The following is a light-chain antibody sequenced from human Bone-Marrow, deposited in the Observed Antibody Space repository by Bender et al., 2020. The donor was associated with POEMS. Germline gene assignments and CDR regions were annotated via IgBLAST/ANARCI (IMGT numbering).Light chain of an antibody. Sequence: QSALTQPASVSGSPGQSITISCTGTNSDIRTYTFFSWYQQHPGEAPKLMIYDVSNRASGISNRFSGSKSGNTASLTISGLQAEDEADYYCGSYTSNNTPWVFGDGTKVTVL. V-gene: IGLV2-14*03. CDR1: NSDIRTYTF. J-gene: IGLJ3*02. CDR2: DVS. CDR3: GSYTSNNTPWV.